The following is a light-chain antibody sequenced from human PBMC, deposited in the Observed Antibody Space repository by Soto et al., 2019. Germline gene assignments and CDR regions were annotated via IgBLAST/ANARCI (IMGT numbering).Light chain of an antibody. CDR2: KAS. CDR1: QTIDSW. Sequence: DIQMTQSPSTLPASVGDRVTITCRASQTIDSWLAWYQQRPGKPPNLLIYKASTLASGVPSRFSGSGSGTEFTLTINSLQPDDFATYYCQHYNNHSPGTFGQGTKVDIK. V-gene: IGKV1-5*03. CDR3: QHYNNHSPGT. J-gene: IGKJ1*01.